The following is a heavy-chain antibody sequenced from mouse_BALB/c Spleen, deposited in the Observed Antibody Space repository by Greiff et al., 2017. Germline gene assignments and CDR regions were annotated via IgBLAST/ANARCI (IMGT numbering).Heavy chain of an antibody. Sequence: DVMLVESGGGLVQPGGSRKLSCAASGFTFSSFGMHWVRQAPEKGLEWVAYISSGSSTIYYADTVKGRFTISRDNPKNTLFLQMTSLRSEDTAMYYCARKITTAYYAMDYWGQGTSVTVSS. V-gene: IGHV5-17*02. CDR3: ARKITTAYYAMDY. D-gene: IGHD1-2*01. CDR2: ISSGSSTI. CDR1: GFTFSSFG. J-gene: IGHJ4*01.